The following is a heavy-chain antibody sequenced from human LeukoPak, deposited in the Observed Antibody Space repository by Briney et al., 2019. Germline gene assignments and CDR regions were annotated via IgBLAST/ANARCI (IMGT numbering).Heavy chain of an antibody. CDR1: GGSISSYY. V-gene: IGHV4-59*08. CDR2: MYHSGST. CDR3: ARGFRGDNFDY. Sequence: SETLSLTCTVSGGSISSYYWSWIRQPPGKGLEWIGTMYHSGSTNYNPSLKSRVTISVDTSKNQFSLKLSSVTAADTAVYFCARGFRGDNFDYWGQGTLVTVSS. D-gene: IGHD7-27*01. J-gene: IGHJ4*02.